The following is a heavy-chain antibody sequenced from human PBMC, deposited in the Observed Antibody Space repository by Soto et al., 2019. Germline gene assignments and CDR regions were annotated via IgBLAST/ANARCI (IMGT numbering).Heavy chain of an antibody. D-gene: IGHD5-12*01. CDR1: GCSFTKYW. CDR3: VRMGFSGGGYLSYYYYGMDI. V-gene: IGHV5-51*01. Sequence: CKGSGCSFTKYWIGRMRQMPGKGLEWMAIIYPDESDTRYSPSFQGQVTISADKSISTAYLQWSSLKASDTAMYYCVRMGFSGGGYLSYYYYGMDIWGQGTTVTVSS. CDR2: IYPDESDT. J-gene: IGHJ6*02.